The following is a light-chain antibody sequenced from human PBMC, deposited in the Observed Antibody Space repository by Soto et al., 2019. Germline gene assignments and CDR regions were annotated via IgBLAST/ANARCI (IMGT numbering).Light chain of an antibody. J-gene: IGLJ1*01. Sequence: QSALTRRASVSGSPGQSITISCTGTSSDVGGYNYDSWYQQHPGKAPKLMIYEVSNRPSGVSNRFSGSKSGNTASLTISGLQAEDDADYYCSSYTSSSPYVFGIGTKLTVL. CDR1: SSDVGGYNY. CDR3: SSYTSSSPYV. V-gene: IGLV2-14*01. CDR2: EVS.